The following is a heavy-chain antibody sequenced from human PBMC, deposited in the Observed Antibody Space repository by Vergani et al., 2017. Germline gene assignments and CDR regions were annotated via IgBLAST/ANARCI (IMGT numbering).Heavy chain of an antibody. CDR3: ARGASGDYVSSFDY. D-gene: IGHD4-17*01. Sequence: QVQLVNSGGDVVQPGGSLRVSCVASGFTFRSYGMHWVRQAPGKGLEWVALISSAGKTRQYADSVQGRFTISRDNSRNTLYLQMNSLRAEDTAVYYCARGASGDYVSSFDYWGQGTLVTVSS. CDR1: GFTFRSYG. V-gene: IGHV3-30*03. CDR2: ISSAGKTR. J-gene: IGHJ4*02.